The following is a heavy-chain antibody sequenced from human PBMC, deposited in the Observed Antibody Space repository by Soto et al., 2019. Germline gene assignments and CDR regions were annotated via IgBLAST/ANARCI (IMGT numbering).Heavy chain of an antibody. D-gene: IGHD5-18*01. CDR3: AKVGGYSYGKYYFDY. CDR2: ISGRGGST. J-gene: IGHJ4*02. Sequence: GGSLRLSCAASGFTFSSYAMSWVRQAPGKGLEWVSAISGRGGSTYYADSVKGRFTISRDNSKNTLYLQMNSLRAEDTAVYYCAKVGGYSYGKYYFDYWGQGTLVTVSS. CDR1: GFTFSSYA. V-gene: IGHV3-23*01.